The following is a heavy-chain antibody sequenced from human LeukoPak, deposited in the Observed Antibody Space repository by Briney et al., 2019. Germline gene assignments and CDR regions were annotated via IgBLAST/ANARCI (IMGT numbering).Heavy chain of an antibody. CDR1: GFILDDYG. Sequence: GGSLRLSCAASGFILDDYGMAWVRQAPGKGLEWVANINQDGSEKYYVDSVKGRFTISRDNAKNSLYLQMNSLRAEDTAVYYCARDHAFSYYYYYMDVWGKGTTVTVSS. V-gene: IGHV3-7*01. J-gene: IGHJ6*03. CDR2: INQDGSEK. CDR3: ARDHAFSYYYYYMDV. D-gene: IGHD3-3*01.